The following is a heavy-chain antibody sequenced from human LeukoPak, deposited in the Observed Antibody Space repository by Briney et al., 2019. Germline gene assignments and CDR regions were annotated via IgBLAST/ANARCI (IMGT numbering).Heavy chain of an antibody. D-gene: IGHD6-13*01. CDR3: VREGSSWYRALDY. CDR1: GGSISSYY. Sequence: SETLSLTCSVSGGSISSYYWSWIRQPAGKGLEWIGRIDTSGSTNHNPSLKSRVTMSLDTSKKQFSLKLSSVTAADTAVYYCVREGSSWYRALDYWGQGTLVTVSS. V-gene: IGHV4-4*07. CDR2: IDTSGST. J-gene: IGHJ4*02.